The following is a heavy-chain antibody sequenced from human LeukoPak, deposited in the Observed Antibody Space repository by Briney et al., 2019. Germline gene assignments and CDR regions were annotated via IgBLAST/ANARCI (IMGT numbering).Heavy chain of an antibody. CDR1: GFTFSSYS. V-gene: IGHV3-48*02. CDR3: ASLSGGAYSGYDFDY. D-gene: IGHD5-12*01. Sequence: GGSLRLSCAASGFTFSSYSMNWVRQAPGKGLEWVSYISSSSSTIYYADSVKGRFTISRDNAKNSLYLQMNSLRDEDTAVYYCASLSGGAYSGYDFDYWGQGTLVTVSS. CDR2: ISSSSSTI. J-gene: IGHJ4*02.